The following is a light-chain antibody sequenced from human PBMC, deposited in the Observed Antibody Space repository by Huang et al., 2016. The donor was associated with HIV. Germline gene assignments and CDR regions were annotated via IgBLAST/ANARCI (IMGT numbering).Light chain of an antibody. J-gene: IGKJ2*01. CDR1: QSITNN. CDR3: QQYNNWPPEYT. Sequence: IEMTQSPATLSVSPGERANLTCRASQSITNNLAWYQQRPGQAPRLLIYGASTRATAIPARFSGSGSGTEFTLTIDSLQSEDSAVYYCQQYNNWPPEYTFGQGTKVEIK. CDR2: GAS. V-gene: IGKV3-15*01.